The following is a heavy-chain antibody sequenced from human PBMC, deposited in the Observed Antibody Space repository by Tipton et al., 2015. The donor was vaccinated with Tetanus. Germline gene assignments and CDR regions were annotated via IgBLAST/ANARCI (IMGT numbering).Heavy chain of an antibody. CDR2: INPSGGST. J-gene: IGHJ3*02. CDR3: ARAVGEQERGDWRGLDAFDI. D-gene: IGHD2-21*02. V-gene: IGHV1-46*01. Sequence: QLVQSGAEVKKPGASVKVSCKASGFTFTSYYMHWVRQAPGQGLEWMGIINPSGGSTSYAQKFQGRVTMTRDTSTSTGYMELSSLRSEDTGVYYCARAVGEQERGDWRGLDAFDIWGQGTVVTVSS. CDR1: GFTFTSYY.